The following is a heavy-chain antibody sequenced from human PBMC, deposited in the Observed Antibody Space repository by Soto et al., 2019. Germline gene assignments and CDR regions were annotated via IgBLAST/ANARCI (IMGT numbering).Heavy chain of an antibody. D-gene: IGHD3-10*01. CDR2: ISSSSSYI. V-gene: IGHV3-21*01. CDR1: GFTFSSYS. CDR3: ARDRRRFGELSVGYGMDV. Sequence: PGESLRLSCAASGFTFSSYSMNWVRQAPGKGLEWVSSISSSSSYIYYADSVKGRFTISRDNAKNSLYLQMNSLRAEDTAVYYCARDRRRFGELSVGYGMDVWGQGTTVTVSS. J-gene: IGHJ6*02.